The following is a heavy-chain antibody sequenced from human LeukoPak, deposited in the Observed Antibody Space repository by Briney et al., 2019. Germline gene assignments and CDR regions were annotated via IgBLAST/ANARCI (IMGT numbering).Heavy chain of an antibody. D-gene: IGHD2-15*01. Sequence: GGSLRLSCAASGFTFSSYEMNWVRQAPGKGPEWVSYISSSGSTIYYADSVKGRFTISRDNAKNSLYLQMNSLRAEDTAVYYCAREIRIGWFDYWGQGTLVTVSS. CDR3: AREIRIGWFDY. CDR1: GFTFSSYE. J-gene: IGHJ4*02. CDR2: ISSSGSTI. V-gene: IGHV3-48*03.